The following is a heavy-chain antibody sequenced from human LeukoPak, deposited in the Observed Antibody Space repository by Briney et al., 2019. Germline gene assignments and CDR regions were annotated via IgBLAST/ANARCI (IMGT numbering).Heavy chain of an antibody. CDR2: ITTGGPNT. CDR1: GFTFSSYT. V-gene: IGHV3-23*01. J-gene: IGHJ4*02. CDR3: AKDGGLWVSAHWGDS. D-gene: IGHD7-27*01. Sequence: GGSLRLSCTASGFTFSSYTMSWVRQAPGKGLKWVSTITTGGPNTYYADSVKGRFTVSRDDSKNTLYLQMNSLRAEDTAVYYCAKDGGLWVSAHWGDSWGRGTLVTVSS.